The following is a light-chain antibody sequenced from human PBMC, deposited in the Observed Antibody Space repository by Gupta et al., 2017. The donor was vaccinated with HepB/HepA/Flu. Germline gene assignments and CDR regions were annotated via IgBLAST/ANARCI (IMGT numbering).Light chain of an antibody. CDR3: QQYGTSPRIT. CDR1: QTIRSDY. Sequence: EIVLTQSPGTLSLSPGERATLFCRASQTIRSDYLAWYQQKPGQAPRLLISSASIRATGIPDRFTRSGSGTDFTLTISRLEPEDFAVYYCQQYGTSPRITFGQGTRLEIK. V-gene: IGKV3-20*01. J-gene: IGKJ5*01. CDR2: SAS.